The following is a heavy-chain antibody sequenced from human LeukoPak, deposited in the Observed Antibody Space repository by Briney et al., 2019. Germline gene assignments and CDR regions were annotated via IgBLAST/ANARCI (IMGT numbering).Heavy chain of an antibody. Sequence: GGSLRLSCGASGFTFSTYGMNWVRQAPGKGLEWVSAISGSGGGTFYTHSVKGRFTISRDNSKNTLYLQMNSLRGEDTAVYYCAREQDGGYDWGQGTLVTVSS. D-gene: IGHD6-25*01. V-gene: IGHV3-23*01. CDR1: GFTFSTYG. J-gene: IGHJ4*02. CDR2: ISGSGGGT. CDR3: AREQDGGYD.